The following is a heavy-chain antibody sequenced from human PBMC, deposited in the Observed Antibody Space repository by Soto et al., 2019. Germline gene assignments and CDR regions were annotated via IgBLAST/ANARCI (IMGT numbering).Heavy chain of an antibody. D-gene: IGHD4-17*01. Sequence: SLRLSCTASGFTFSDYEMNWVRQAPGKGLEWISYITSGGRSIYYADSVKGRFIISRDNAENSLYLQMNSLRPEDTAVYYCVRELTTVNYYYGMDVWGQGTTVTVSS. J-gene: IGHJ6*02. V-gene: IGHV3-48*03. CDR1: GFTFSDYE. CDR3: VRELTTVNYYYGMDV. CDR2: ITSGGRSI.